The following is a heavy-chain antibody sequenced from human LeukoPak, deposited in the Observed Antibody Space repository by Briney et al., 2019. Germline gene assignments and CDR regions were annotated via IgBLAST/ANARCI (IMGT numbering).Heavy chain of an antibody. CDR3: ARGSMVRGANDY. Sequence: ASVKVSCKASGGTFSSYAISWVRQAPGQGLEWMGRIIPILGIANYAQKFQGRVTITADKSTSTAYMELSSLRSEDTAVYYCARGSMVRGANDYWGQGTLVTVSS. V-gene: IGHV1-69*04. CDR2: IIPILGIA. CDR1: GGTFSSYA. J-gene: IGHJ4*02. D-gene: IGHD3-10*01.